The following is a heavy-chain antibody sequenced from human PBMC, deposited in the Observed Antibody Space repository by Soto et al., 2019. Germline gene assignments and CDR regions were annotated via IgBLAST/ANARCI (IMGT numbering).Heavy chain of an antibody. Sequence: SETLSLTCAVYGGSFSGYYWTWIRQTPGKGLEWSGEINHSGRTNYNPSLKSRVSISADTSKTQFSLNLTSVTAADTAVYYCARAECSSNYCCTRCVLDIWGQGTVVTVSS. J-gene: IGHJ3*02. V-gene: IGHV4-34*01. D-gene: IGHD2-2*01. CDR2: INHSGRT. CDR3: ARAECSSNYCCTRCVLDI. CDR1: GGSFSGYY.